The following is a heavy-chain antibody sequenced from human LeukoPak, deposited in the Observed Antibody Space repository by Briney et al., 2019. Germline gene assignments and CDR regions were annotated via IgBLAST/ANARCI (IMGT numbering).Heavy chain of an antibody. V-gene: IGHV3-43D*04. D-gene: IGHD4-23*01. CDR2: ISWDGGTT. Sequence: PGGSLRLSCAASGFDFDDYMMHWVRQVPGKGLEWVSLISWDGGTTNYADSVKGRFTISRDNSKNSLYFLVNDLTVEDNAFYYCARGGYGGVFDYWGQGTLVTVSS. J-gene: IGHJ4*02. CDR3: ARGGYGGVFDY. CDR1: GFDFDDYM.